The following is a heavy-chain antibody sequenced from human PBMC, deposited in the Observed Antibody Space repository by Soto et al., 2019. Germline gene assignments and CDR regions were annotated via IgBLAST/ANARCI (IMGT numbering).Heavy chain of an antibody. CDR1: GFTFSTSW. D-gene: IGHD1-26*01. V-gene: IGHV3-74*01. CDR3: TRAGSYRFDY. J-gene: IGHJ4*02. Sequence: EVQLVESGGDLIQPGGSLRISCAASGFTFSTSWMPWVRQTPGEGLAWVSRINSDGTTINYADSVKGRFTISRDNAKNTLYLQMNSLRADDTAVYYCTRAGSYRFDYWGQGTLVTVSS. CDR2: INSDGTTI.